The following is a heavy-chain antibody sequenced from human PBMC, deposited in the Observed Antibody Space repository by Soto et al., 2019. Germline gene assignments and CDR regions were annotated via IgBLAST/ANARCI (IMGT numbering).Heavy chain of an antibody. CDR2: ISYDGSNK. CDR3: ARSRYYYDEDAFDI. V-gene: IGHV3-30-3*01. CDR1: GFTFSSYA. J-gene: IGHJ3*02. Sequence: GGSLRLSCAASGFTFSSYAMHWVRQAPGKGLEWVAVISYDGSNKYYADSVKGRFTISRDNSKNTLYLQMNSLRAEDTAVYYCARSRYYYDEDAFDIWGQGTMVTVSS. D-gene: IGHD3-22*01.